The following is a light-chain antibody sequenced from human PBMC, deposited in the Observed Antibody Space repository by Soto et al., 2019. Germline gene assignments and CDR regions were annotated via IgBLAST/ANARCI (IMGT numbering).Light chain of an antibody. CDR1: QTISSW. V-gene: IGKV1-5*03. CDR2: KAS. CDR3: QHYNSYSEA. Sequence: DLQMTQSPSTQSGSVGDRVTITCRASQTISSWLAWYQQKPGKAPKLLIYKASTLKSGVPSRFSGSGSGTEFTLTISSLQPDDFATYYCQHYNSYSEAFGQGTKVDI. J-gene: IGKJ1*01.